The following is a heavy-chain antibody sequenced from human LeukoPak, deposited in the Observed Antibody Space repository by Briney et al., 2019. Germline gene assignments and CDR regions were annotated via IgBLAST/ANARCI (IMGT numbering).Heavy chain of an antibody. J-gene: IGHJ4*02. V-gene: IGHV3-30-3*01. CDR3: ARVCYDFWSGYLPCDY. CDR1: GFTFSSYA. CDR2: ISYDGSNK. D-gene: IGHD3-3*01. Sequence: GGSLRLSCAASGFTFSSYAMHWVRQAPGKGLEWVAVISYDGSNKYYADSVKGRFTISRDNSKNTLYLQMNSLRAEDTAVYYCARVCYDFWSGYLPCDYWGQGTLVTVSS.